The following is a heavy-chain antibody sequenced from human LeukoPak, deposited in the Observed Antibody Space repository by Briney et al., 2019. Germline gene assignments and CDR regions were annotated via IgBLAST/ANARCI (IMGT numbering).Heavy chain of an antibody. D-gene: IGHD4-23*01. CDR2: IYYSGST. CDR3: ARAHSNSGFDY. V-gene: IGHV4-59*01. Sequence: PSETLSLTCSVSGGSISSYYWSWLRQPPGKGLEWIGCIYYSGSTNYNPSLKSRVTISVDTSKNQFSLKLSSVTAADTAVYYCARAHSNSGFDYWGQGTLVTVSS. J-gene: IGHJ4*02. CDR1: GGSISSYY.